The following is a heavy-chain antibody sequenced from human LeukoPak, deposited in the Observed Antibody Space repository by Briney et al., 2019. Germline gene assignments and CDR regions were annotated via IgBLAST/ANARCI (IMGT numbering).Heavy chain of an antibody. V-gene: IGHV1-46*01. CDR2: INPSGGST. CDR1: GYTFTSYY. Sequence: GASVKVSFKASGYTFTSYYMHWVRQAPGQGLEWMGIINPSGGSTSYAQKFQGRVTMTRDTSTSTVYMELSSLRSEDTAVYYCALGRVAGPFDYWGQGTLVTVSS. J-gene: IGHJ4*02. CDR3: ALGRVAGPFDY. D-gene: IGHD6-19*01.